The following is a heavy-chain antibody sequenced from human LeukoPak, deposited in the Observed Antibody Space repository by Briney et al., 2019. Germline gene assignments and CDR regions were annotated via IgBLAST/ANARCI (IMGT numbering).Heavy chain of an antibody. CDR3: ARGSGSAPGY. V-gene: IGHV4-39*07. Sequence: SETLSLTCTVSGGSISSGGYYWSWIRQHPGKGLEWIGEINHSGSTNYNPSLKSRVTISVDTSKNQFSLKLSSVTAADTAVYYCARGSGSAPGYWGQGTLVTVSS. CDR1: GGSISSGGYY. D-gene: IGHD1-26*01. J-gene: IGHJ4*02. CDR2: INHSGST.